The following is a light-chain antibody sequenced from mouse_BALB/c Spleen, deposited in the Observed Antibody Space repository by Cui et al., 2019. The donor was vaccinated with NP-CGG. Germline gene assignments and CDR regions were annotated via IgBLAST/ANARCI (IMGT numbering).Light chain of an antibody. J-gene: IGLJ1*01. CDR1: TGDVTTSNY. V-gene: IGLV1*01. CDR2: GTN. CDR3: ALWYSNHWV. Sequence: QAVVTQEFALTTSPGETVTLTCRSSTGDVTTSNYANWVQEKPDHLFTGLIGGTNNRAPGVPARFSGSLIGDKAALTITGAQTEDEAIYFCALWYSNHWVFGGGTKLTVL.